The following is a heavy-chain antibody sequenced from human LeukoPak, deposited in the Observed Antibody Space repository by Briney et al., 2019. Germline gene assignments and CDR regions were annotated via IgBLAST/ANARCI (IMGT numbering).Heavy chain of an antibody. Sequence: SETLSLTCTVSGASISSYSWSWIRQPPGKGLEWIGYISYSGISNYNPSLKSRVTISVDTSKKQLSLKLTSVTAADTALYYCARQSYVKSYYFDYWGQGILVTVSS. CDR1: GASISSYS. CDR3: ARQSYVKSYYFDY. V-gene: IGHV4-59*08. CDR2: ISYSGIS. J-gene: IGHJ4*02. D-gene: IGHD3-16*01.